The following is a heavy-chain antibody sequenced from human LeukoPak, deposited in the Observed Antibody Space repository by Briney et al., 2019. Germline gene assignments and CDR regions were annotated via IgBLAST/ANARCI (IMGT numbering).Heavy chain of an antibody. CDR1: GGSISTSSYY. V-gene: IGHV4-39*01. D-gene: IGHD3-10*01. CDR3: ASSTRFGELRCDY. J-gene: IGHJ4*02. Sequence: SETLSLTCTVSGGSISTSSYYWGWIRQPPGKGLEWIGSIYYTGSTYYNPSLNSRVTVSVDTSKNQFSLKLISVTAADTAVYYCASSTRFGELRCDYCGQGTLVTVSS. CDR2: IYYTGST.